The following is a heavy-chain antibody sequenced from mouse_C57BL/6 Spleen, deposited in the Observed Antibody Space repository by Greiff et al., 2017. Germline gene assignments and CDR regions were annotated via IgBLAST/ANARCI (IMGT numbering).Heavy chain of an antibody. CDR1: GFTFSSYG. CDR2: ISSGGSYT. V-gene: IGHV5-6*01. CDR3: ARQEDRYAMDY. Sequence: EVQRVESGGDLVKPGGSLKLSCAASGFTFSSYGMSWVRQTPDKRLEWVATISSGGSYTYYPDSVKGRFTISRDNAKNTLYLQMSSLKSEDTAMYDCARQEDRYAMDYWGQGTSVTVSS. J-gene: IGHJ4*01.